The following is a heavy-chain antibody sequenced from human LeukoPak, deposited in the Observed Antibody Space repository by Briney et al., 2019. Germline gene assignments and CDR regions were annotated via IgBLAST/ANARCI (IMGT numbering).Heavy chain of an antibody. CDR3: ARARYYYYNYMDV. CDR2: IYYSGST. J-gene: IGHJ6*03. V-gene: IGHV4-59*01. CDR1: GGSISSYY. Sequence: SETLSLTCTVSGGSISSYYWSWIRQPPGKGLEWIGYIYYSGSTNYNPSLKSRVTISVDTSKNQFSLKLRSVTAADTAVYYCARARYYYYNYMDVWGKGTTVTVSS.